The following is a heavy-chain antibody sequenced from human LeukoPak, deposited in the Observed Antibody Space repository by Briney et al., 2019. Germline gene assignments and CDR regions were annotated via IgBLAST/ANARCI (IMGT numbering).Heavy chain of an antibody. V-gene: IGHV4-59*08. CDR1: GGSISSYY. D-gene: IGHD3-10*01. CDR3: ARHLPRPDYYGSGSYYNSPWFDP. CDR2: IYYSGST. Sequence: SETLSLTCTVSGGSISSYYWSWIRQPPGKGLEWIGYIYYSGSTNYNPSLKSRVTISVDTSKNQFSLKLSSVTAADTAVYYCARHLPRPDYYGSGSYYNSPWFDPWGQGTLVTVSS. J-gene: IGHJ5*02.